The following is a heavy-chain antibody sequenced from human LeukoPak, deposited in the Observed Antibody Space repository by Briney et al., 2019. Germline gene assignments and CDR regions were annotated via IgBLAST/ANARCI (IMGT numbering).Heavy chain of an antibody. D-gene: IGHD7-27*01. CDR2: IGATGANT. V-gene: IGHV3-23*01. Sequence: GGSLRLSCVASGFTFTNSAMRWVRQAPGKGLEWVSTIGATGANTYYADSMRGRFTISRDNSRNTVSLQMNSLRVEDAAVYYCARRPNWGFSDFWGPGTLVTVSP. CDR3: ARRPNWGFSDF. CDR1: GFTFTNSA. J-gene: IGHJ4*02.